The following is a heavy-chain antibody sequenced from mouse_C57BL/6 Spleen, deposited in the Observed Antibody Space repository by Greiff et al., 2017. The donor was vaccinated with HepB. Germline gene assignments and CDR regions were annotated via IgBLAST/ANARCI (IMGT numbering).Heavy chain of an antibody. Sequence: QVQLQQSGPGLVAPSQTLSITCSVSGFSFTSYSISWVRQPPGKDLEWLGVIWNGGGTNYNTALKTRMSISKDNSKSQLFLQMNNLHTDDTARYYCARNTGFDYWGQGTTLTVSS. J-gene: IGHJ2*01. V-gene: IGHV2-9-1*01. CDR2: IWNGGGT. D-gene: IGHD4-1*01. CDR3: ARNTGFDY. CDR1: GFSFTSYS.